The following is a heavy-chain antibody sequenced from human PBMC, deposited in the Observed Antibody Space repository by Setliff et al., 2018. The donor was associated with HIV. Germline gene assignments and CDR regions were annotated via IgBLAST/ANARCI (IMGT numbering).Heavy chain of an antibody. J-gene: IGHJ4*02. CDR1: GYSISSGYY. V-gene: IGHV4-38-2*01. CDR3: ARHGQSFDFSIASEGYYFDS. D-gene: IGHD3-3*01. Sequence: SETLSLTCAVSGYSISSGYYWGWIRQPPGKGLEWVGSLFSRGTTYYHPSLKSRVTISLDTSQNHFSLKLASATAADTAVYYCARHGQSFDFSIASEGYYFDSWGQGTLVTVSS. CDR2: LFSRGTT.